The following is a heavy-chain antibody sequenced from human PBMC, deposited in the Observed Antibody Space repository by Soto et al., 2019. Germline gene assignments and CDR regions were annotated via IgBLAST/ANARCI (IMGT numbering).Heavy chain of an antibody. V-gene: IGHV4-30-4*01. CDR1: GGSISSGDYY. Sequence: QVQLQESGPGLVKPSQTLSLTCTVSGGSISSGDYYWSWIRQPPGKGLEWIGYIYYSGSTYYNPSLSSRVTISVATSKNQFSLKLSSVTAADTAVYYCARGILAAIRDDAFDIWGQGTMVTVSS. D-gene: IGHD2-2*01. J-gene: IGHJ3*02. CDR3: ARGILAAIRDDAFDI. CDR2: IYYSGST.